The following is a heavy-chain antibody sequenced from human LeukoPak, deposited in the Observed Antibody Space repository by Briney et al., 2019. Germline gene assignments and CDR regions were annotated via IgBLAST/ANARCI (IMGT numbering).Heavy chain of an antibody. CDR2: IKSKTDGGTT. CDR1: GFTFSNAW. Sequence: GGSLRLSCAASGFTFSNAWMSWVRQAPGKGLEWVGRIKSKTDGGTTDYAAPVKGRFTISRDDSKNTLYLQMNSLKTEDTAMYYCTTWYCSSTSCPEDYWGQGTLVTVSS. D-gene: IGHD2-2*01. V-gene: IGHV3-15*01. J-gene: IGHJ4*02. CDR3: TTWYCSSTSCPEDY.